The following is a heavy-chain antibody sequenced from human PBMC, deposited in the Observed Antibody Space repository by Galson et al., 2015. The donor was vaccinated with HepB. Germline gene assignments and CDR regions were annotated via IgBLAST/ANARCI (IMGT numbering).Heavy chain of an antibody. V-gene: IGHV3-21*01. CDR2: IGSTSNYI. CDR3: ARDWGIAVAGTWWFDP. CDR1: GFGFSTYG. D-gene: IGHD6-19*01. Sequence: SLRLSCAGSGFGFSTYGMNWVRQAPGKGLEWVSSIGSTSNYIYYADSVKGRFTISRDNAKNSLFLQMNGLRAEDTAVYYCARDWGIAVAGTWWFDPWGQGTPVTVSS. J-gene: IGHJ5*02.